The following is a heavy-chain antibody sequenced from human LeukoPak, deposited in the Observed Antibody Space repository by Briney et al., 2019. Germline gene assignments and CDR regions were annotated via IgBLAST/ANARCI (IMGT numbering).Heavy chain of an antibody. D-gene: IGHD3-9*01. CDR2: FTNHHTT. CDR3: AKEGYDILTGYRTNWFDP. CDR1: GFTFSIYA. V-gene: IGHV3-23*01. Sequence: GGSLRLSCEASGFTFSIYAMTWVRQAPGKGLEWVSTFTNHHTTYYTESVKGRFTISRDNSENTLYLQMDSVRPEDTAVYYCAKEGYDILTGYRTNWFDPWGQGTLVTVSS. J-gene: IGHJ5*02.